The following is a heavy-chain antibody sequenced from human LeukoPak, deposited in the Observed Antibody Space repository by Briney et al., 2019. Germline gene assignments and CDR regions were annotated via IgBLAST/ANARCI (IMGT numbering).Heavy chain of an antibody. V-gene: IGHV3-21*01. J-gene: IGHJ6*02. CDR3: ARDRSGKAYYYYGMDV. Sequence: KTGGSLRLSCAASGFTFSSYSMNWVRQAPGKGLEWVSSISSSSSYIYYADSVKGRFTISRDNAKNSLYLQMNSLRAEDTAVYYCARDRSGKAYYYYGMDVWGQGTTVTVSS. CDR2: ISSSSSYI. CDR1: GFTFSSYS.